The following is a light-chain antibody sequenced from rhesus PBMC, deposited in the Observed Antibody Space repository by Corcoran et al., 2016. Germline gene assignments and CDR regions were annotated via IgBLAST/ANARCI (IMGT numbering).Light chain of an antibody. V-gene: IGKV1-43*02. CDR3: LQYNSDPYS. J-gene: IGKJ2*01. Sequence: DIQMTQSPSSLSASVGDRVTITCRASQGISTYLNWYQQKPGKGPKRLIYAASSLESGVPSRFSGSGSGTDFTLTISSLQPEDFATYYCLQYNSDPYSFGQGTKVEIK. CDR1: QGISTY. CDR2: AAS.